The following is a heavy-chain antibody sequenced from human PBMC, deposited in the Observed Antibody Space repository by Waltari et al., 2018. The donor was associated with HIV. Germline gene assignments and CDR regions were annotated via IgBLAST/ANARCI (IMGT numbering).Heavy chain of an antibody. CDR2: IYYSGST. CDR1: GGSIGSYY. J-gene: IGHJ6*02. Sequence: QVQLQESGPGLVKPSETLSLTCTVSGGSIGSYYWSWIRQPPGKGLEWIGYIYYSGSTNYNPSLKSRVTISVDTSKNQFSLKLTSVTAADTAVYYCARHGYSSTPYYYYGMDVWGQGTTVTVSS. D-gene: IGHD6-13*01. V-gene: IGHV4-59*08. CDR3: ARHGYSSTPYYYYGMDV.